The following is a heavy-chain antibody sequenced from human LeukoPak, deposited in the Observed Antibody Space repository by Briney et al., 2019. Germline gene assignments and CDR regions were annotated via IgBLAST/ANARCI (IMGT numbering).Heavy chain of an antibody. CDR2: ITSSSSHI. Sequence: GGSLRLSCAASGFTFSSYAMSWVRQAPGKGLQWVSSITSSSSHIYYADPVKGRFTISRDNAKNSLYLQMNSLRAEDTAVYYCARVRATVTPFDYWGQGTLVTVSS. V-gene: IGHV3-21*01. J-gene: IGHJ4*02. CDR1: GFTFSSYA. D-gene: IGHD4-17*01. CDR3: ARVRATVTPFDY.